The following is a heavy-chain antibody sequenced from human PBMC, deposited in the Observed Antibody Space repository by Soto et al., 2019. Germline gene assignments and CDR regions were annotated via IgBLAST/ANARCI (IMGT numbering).Heavy chain of an antibody. CDR1: GGLISKYS. Sequence: QVQLVQSGAEVRKPGSSVKVSCKTSGGLISKYSFNWVRQAPGQGLEWMGGVLPISGSTDYAQKFQGRLTITADRSTITVYMELSRLRPDDTANYYCATIRVRGGPLRFEDGGQGMLISVSS. V-gene: IGHV1-69*06. CDR3: ATIRVRGGPLRFED. J-gene: IGHJ4*01. D-gene: IGHD5-12*01. CDR2: VLPISGST.